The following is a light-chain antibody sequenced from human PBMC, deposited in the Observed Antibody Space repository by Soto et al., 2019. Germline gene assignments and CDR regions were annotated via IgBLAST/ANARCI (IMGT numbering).Light chain of an antibody. CDR1: QSISSY. J-gene: IGKJ5*01. CDR2: AAS. V-gene: IGKV1-39*01. CDR3: QQIYNTPLA. Sequence: DTQMTQSPLFLSASVGDRVTITCQASQSISSYVNWYQHKPGKAPKLLIYAASRLQSGVPSRFSGSGSGTDFTLTISSLQPEDFATYYCQQIYNTPLAFGQGTRLEIK.